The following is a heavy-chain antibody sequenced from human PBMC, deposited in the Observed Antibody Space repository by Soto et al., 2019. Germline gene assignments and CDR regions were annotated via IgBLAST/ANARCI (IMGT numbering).Heavy chain of an antibody. CDR1: GFSFRSYN. D-gene: IGHD6-19*01. J-gene: IGHJ3*02. CDR2: ISSSSSTI. CDR3: ARSERWLVSAFDI. V-gene: IGHV3-48*01. Sequence: PGGSLTLSCAASGFSFRSYNMNWVRQAPGKGLEWVSYISSSSSTIYYADSVKGRFTISRDNAKNSLYLQMNSLRAEDTAVYYCARSERWLVSAFDIWGQGTMVTVSS.